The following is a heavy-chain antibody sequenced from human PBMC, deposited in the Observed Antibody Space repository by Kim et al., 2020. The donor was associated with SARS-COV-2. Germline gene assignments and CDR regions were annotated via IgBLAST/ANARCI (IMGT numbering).Heavy chain of an antibody. V-gene: IGHV3-30*18. CDR2: ISYDGGNK. CDR1: GFTFSRYG. D-gene: IGHD2-21*01. Sequence: GGSLRLSCTASGFTFSRYGMHWVRQVPGKGLEWVAFISYDGGNKQYADSVKGRVTISRDNSESTLYLQLSGPTPDDTAVYHCAKEQVRESAYGGTDYWGQGTPVIVSS. J-gene: IGHJ4*02. CDR3: AKEQVRESAYGGTDY.